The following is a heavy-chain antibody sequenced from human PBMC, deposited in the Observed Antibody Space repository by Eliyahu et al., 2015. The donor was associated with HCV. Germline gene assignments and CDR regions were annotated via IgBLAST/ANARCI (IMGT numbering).Heavy chain of an antibody. Sequence: QVQLVQSGAEVKEPGASVTVSCKASGYTFTDHFFHWVRQAPGQGLEWMGLIDPKSGAANSAQKFQGRVTMTRDTSISTAYMELSRLRSDDTAVYFCARGGGAYSLDYWGQGTLVTVSS. CDR2: IDPKSGAA. J-gene: IGHJ4*02. CDR3: ARGGGAYSLDY. D-gene: IGHD2-15*01. V-gene: IGHV1-2*02. CDR1: GYTFTDHF.